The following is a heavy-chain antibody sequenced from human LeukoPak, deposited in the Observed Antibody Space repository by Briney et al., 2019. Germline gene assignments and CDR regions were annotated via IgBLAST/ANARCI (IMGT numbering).Heavy chain of an antibody. V-gene: IGHV1-8*01. J-gene: IGHJ6*02. Sequence: ASVRVSCKASGYTFTSYDIDWVRQATGQGLEWMGWMNPNSGNTGYAQKFQGRVTMTRNTSISTAYMELSSLRSEDTAVYYCARPGFTHYCSGGMCYSGTYYYYGVDVWGQGTTVTVSS. CDR1: GYTFTSYD. CDR3: ARPGFTHYCSGGMCYSGTYYYYGVDV. CDR2: MNPNSGNT. D-gene: IGHD2-15*01.